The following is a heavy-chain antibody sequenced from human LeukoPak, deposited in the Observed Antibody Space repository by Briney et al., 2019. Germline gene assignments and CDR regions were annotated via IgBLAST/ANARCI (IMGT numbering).Heavy chain of an antibody. D-gene: IGHD3-3*01. J-gene: IGHJ6*02. CDR2: IYTSGST. V-gene: IGHV4-61*02. CDR3: ARYHISSWRYWSGYYTGSGYYYGMDV. Sequence: SQTLSLTCTVSGGSISSGSYYWGWIRQPAGKGLEWIGRIYTSGSTNYHHSLKSRVTISVDTSKNQFSLKLSSVTAADTAVYYCARYHISSWRYWSGYYTGSGYYYGMDVWGQGTTVTVSS. CDR1: GGSISSGSYY.